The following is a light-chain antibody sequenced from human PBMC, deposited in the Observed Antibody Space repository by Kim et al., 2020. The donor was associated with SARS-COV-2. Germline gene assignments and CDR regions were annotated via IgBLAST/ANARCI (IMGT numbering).Light chain of an antibody. Sequence: QSVLTQPPSVSEAPRQRVTISCSGSSSNIGNNAVNWYQQLPGKAPKLLIYHDDLLPSGVSDRFSGSKSGTSASLAISGLQSEDEADYYCAAWDDRLNGYVFGSGTKVTVL. CDR2: HDD. J-gene: IGLJ1*01. V-gene: IGLV1-36*01. CDR1: SSNIGNNA. CDR3: AAWDDRLNGYV.